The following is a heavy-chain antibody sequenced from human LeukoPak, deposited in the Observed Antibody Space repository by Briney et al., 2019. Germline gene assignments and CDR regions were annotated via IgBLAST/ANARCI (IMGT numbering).Heavy chain of an antibody. J-gene: IGHJ4*02. CDR3: AKVASIVLMVYATHFDY. D-gene: IGHD2-8*01. Sequence: YDGSNKYYADSVKGRFTISRDNSKNTLYLQMNSLRAEDTAVYYCAKVASIVLMVYATHFDYWGQGTLVTVSS. V-gene: IGHV3-30*18. CDR2: YDGSNK.